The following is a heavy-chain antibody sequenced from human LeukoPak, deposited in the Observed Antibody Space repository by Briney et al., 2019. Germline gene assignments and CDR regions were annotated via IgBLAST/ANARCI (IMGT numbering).Heavy chain of an antibody. J-gene: IGHJ4*02. CDR3: ARVFPYRATVTNY. V-gene: IGHV3-74*01. CDR2: INSDGSST. D-gene: IGHD4-17*01. CDR1: GFTFSSYW. Sequence: PGGPLRLSCAASGFTFSSYWMHWVRQAPGKGLVWVSRINSDGSSTSYADSVKGRFTISRDNAKNTLYLQMNSLRAEDTAVYYCARVFPYRATVTNYWGQGTLVTVSS.